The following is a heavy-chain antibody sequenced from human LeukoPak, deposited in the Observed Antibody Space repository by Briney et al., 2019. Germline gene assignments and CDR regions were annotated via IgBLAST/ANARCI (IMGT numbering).Heavy chain of an antibody. CDR2: INPSGGST. Sequence: ASVKVSCKASGYTFTSYYMHWVRQAPGQGLEWMGIINPSGGSTSYAQKFQGRVTMTRDTSTSTVYMELSSLRSEDTAVYYCARSLCGRDCYSSGGHPYYWGQGTLVTVSS. D-gene: IGHD2-21*01. J-gene: IGHJ4*02. CDR1: GYTFTSYY. V-gene: IGHV1-46*01. CDR3: ARSLCGRDCYSSGGHPYY.